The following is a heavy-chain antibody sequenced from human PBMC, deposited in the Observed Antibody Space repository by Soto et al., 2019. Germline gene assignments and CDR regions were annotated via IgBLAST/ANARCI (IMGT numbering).Heavy chain of an antibody. Sequence: EVQLVESGGGLVKPGGSLRLSCAASGFTFSNAWVNWVRPAPGKGLEWVGRIKSKTDGGTTDYAAPEKGRFTISRDDSKNTLYLQRNSLITEHTAVYYCTTDSTNPVQLSRRPLNTDYYYGMDVWGQGTTGTVSS. CDR1: GFTFSNAW. D-gene: IGHD5-18*01. J-gene: IGHJ6*02. CDR2: IKSKTDGGTT. CDR3: TTDSTNPVQLSRRPLNTDYYYGMDV. V-gene: IGHV3-15*07.